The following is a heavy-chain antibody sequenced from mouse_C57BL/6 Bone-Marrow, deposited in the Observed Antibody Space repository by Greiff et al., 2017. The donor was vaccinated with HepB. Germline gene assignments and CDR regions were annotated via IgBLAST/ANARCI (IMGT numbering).Heavy chain of an antibody. CDR3: ARGHYSNYLYYAMDY. CDR2: INPNYGTT. Sequence: EVQLQQSGPELVKPGASVKISCKASGYSFTDYNMNWVKQSNGKSLEWIGVINPNYGTTSYNQKFKGKATLTVDKSSRTAYMQLNILTSEDSAVYYCARGHYSNYLYYAMDYWGQGTSVTVSS. V-gene: IGHV1-39*01. J-gene: IGHJ4*01. D-gene: IGHD2-5*01. CDR1: GYSFTDYN.